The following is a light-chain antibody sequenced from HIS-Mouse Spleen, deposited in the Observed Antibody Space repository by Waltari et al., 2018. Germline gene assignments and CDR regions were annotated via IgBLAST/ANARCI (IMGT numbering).Light chain of an antibody. V-gene: IGLV2-11*01. CDR3: CSYAGSY. Sequence: QSALTQPRSVSGSPGQSVTISCTGTSSDVGGYNSVSWYQQHPGKAPKLMIYDVSKQPAGVPDRFSGSKSGNTASLTISGLQAEDEADYYCCSYAGSYFGGGTKLTVL. J-gene: IGLJ2*01. CDR1: SSDVGGYNS. CDR2: DVS.